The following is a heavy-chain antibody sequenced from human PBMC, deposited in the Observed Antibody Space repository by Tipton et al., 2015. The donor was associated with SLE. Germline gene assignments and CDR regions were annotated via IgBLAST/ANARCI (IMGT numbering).Heavy chain of an antibody. V-gene: IGHV1-18*01. J-gene: IGHJ3*02. D-gene: IGHD3-3*01. Sequence: QSGPEVKKPGASVKVSCKSSDYTFTSFGISWVRQAPGQGLEWMGWISTYNGDTNYAQKFQGRVTITPDESTSTAYMELSSLRSEDTAVYYCARTFGVVIIDAFDIWGQGTMVTVSS. CDR3: ARTFGVVIIDAFDI. CDR2: ISTYNGDT. CDR1: DYTFTSFG.